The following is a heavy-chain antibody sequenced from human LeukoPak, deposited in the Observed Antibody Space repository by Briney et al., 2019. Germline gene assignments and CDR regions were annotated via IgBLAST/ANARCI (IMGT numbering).Heavy chain of an antibody. Sequence: SETLSLTCTVSGYSISSGYYWCWIRQPPGKGLEWIGEINHSGSTNYNPSLKSRVTISVDTSKNEFSLKLKSVTATDTALYFCAREKRYPHGFDIWGLGTVVTVSS. J-gene: IGHJ3*02. D-gene: IGHD1-14*01. CDR3: AREKRYPHGFDI. V-gene: IGHV4-38-2*02. CDR2: INHSGST. CDR1: GYSISSGYY.